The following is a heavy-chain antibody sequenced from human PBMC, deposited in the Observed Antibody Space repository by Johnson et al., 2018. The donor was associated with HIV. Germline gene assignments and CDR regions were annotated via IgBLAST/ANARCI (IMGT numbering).Heavy chain of an antibody. D-gene: IGHD6-19*01. CDR1: GFTFSGYG. J-gene: IGHJ3*02. V-gene: IGHV3-30*03. CDR2: ISYDGSNK. CDR3: ATTRLSTGWYAFDI. Sequence: QVQLVEFGGGEVQPGRSLRLSCAASGFTFSGYGMHWVRQAPGKGLEWVAVISYDGSNKYYADSVKGRFSISRDNSKNTLYLQMNSLRVEDTALYYCATTRLSTGWYAFDIWGQGTMVTVSS.